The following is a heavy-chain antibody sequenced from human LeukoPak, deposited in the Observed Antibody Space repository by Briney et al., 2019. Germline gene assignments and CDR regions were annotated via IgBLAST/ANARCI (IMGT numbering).Heavy chain of an antibody. V-gene: IGHV3-23*01. CDR3: AKERYFDWLSTRFYFDY. CDR1: GFTFSSYA. D-gene: IGHD3-9*01. Sequence: GGSLRLSCAASGFTFSSYAMSWVRQAPGKGLEWVSAISGSGGSTYYADSVKGRFTISRDNPKNTLYLQMNSLRAEDTAVYYCAKERYFDWLSTRFYFDYWGQGTLVTVSS. CDR2: ISGSGGST. J-gene: IGHJ4*02.